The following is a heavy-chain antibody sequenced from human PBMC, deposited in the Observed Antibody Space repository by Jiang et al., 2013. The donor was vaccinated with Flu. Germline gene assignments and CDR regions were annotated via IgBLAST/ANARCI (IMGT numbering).Heavy chain of an antibody. CDR2: TYYRSKWYD. V-gene: IGHV6-1*01. J-gene: IGHJ4*01. CDR3: VRGGFGTTVSLFDS. Sequence: EWLEGTYYRSKWYDDYAVSVRGRATVNSDTSKNEFYLHLSSVTPEDSAVYYCVRGGFGTTVSLFDSWGHGTLVTVSS. D-gene: IGHD1-1*01.